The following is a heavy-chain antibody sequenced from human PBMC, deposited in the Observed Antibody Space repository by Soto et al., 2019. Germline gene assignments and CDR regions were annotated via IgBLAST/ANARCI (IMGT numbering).Heavy chain of an antibody. J-gene: IGHJ2*01. V-gene: IGHV1-69*12. CDR1: GGTFSSYG. CDR2: IIPIFGTT. CDR3: AGGPGGQGTYWYFDL. Sequence: QVQLVQSGAEVKKPGSSVKVSCKASGGTFSSYGITWVRQAPGQGLEWMGGIIPIFGTTNYAQKFQGRITITADESTSTANMELSSLRSEDTAVYYCAGGPGGQGTYWYFDLWGRGTLVTVSS. D-gene: IGHD3-16*01.